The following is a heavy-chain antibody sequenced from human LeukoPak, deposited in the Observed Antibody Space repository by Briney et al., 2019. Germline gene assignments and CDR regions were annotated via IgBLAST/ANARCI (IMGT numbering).Heavy chain of an antibody. V-gene: IGHV3-21*01. Sequence: GGSLRLSCAASGFTFSSYSMNWVRQAPGKGLDWVSSISSSSSYIYYADSVKGRFTISRDNAKNSLYPQINSLIAEDTAVYYCASEILLWFGEITNDHWGQGTLVTVSS. D-gene: IGHD3-10*01. J-gene: IGHJ4*02. CDR3: ASEILLWFGEITNDH. CDR2: ISSSSSYI. CDR1: GFTFSSYS.